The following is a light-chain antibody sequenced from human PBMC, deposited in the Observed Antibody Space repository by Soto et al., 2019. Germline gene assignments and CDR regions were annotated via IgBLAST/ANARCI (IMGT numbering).Light chain of an antibody. V-gene: IGKV3-20*01. CDR1: QSVSSSY. Sequence: EIVLTQSPGTLSLSPGERATLSCRASQSVSSSYLAWYQQKPGQAPRLLIYGASSRATGIPDRFSGSGSGTDFTLTISRLEPEDVAGYYCQQYGSPPPITFGQGTRLEIK. J-gene: IGKJ5*01. CDR2: GAS. CDR3: QQYGSPPPIT.